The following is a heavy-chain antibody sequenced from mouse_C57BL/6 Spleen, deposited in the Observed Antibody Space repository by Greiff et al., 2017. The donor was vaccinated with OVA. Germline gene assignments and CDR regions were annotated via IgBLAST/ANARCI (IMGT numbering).Heavy chain of an antibody. CDR3: TSDQLGYFDY. V-gene: IGHV1-15*01. CDR1: GYTFTDYE. J-gene: IGHJ2*01. D-gene: IGHD3-1*01. CDR2: IDPETGGT. Sequence: QVQLQQSGAELVRPGASVTLSCKASGYTFTDYEMHWVKQTPVHGLEWIGAIDPETGGTAYNQKFKGKAILTADKSSSTAYMELRNLTSEDSAVSYCTSDQLGYFDYWGQGTTLTVSS.